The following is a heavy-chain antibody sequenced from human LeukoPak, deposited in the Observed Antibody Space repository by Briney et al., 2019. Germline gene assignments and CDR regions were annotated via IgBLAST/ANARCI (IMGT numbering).Heavy chain of an antibody. Sequence: SETLSLTCTASGGSISSYYWSWLRQPPGKGLEWFGYIYYSGSTNYNPSLKSRVTISVDTSKNQFSLKLSSVTAADTAVYYCARGEATVRGGYFDYWGQGTLVTVSS. CDR2: IYYSGST. V-gene: IGHV4-59*01. CDR1: GGSISSYY. J-gene: IGHJ4*02. CDR3: ARGEATVRGGYFDY. D-gene: IGHD3-10*01.